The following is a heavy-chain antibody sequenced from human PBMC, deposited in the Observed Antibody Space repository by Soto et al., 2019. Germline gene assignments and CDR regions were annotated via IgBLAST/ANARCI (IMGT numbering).Heavy chain of an antibody. D-gene: IGHD2-21*01. Sequence: PGGSLRLSCAASGFTFSSYAMSWVRQAPGKGLEWVSAISGSGGSTYYADSVKGRFTISRDNSKNTLYLQMNSLRAEDTAVYYRAKPLGKYSSIGNYYGMDVWGQGTTVTVSS. CDR2: ISGSGGST. J-gene: IGHJ6*02. V-gene: IGHV3-23*01. CDR3: AKPLGKYSSIGNYYGMDV. CDR1: GFTFSSYA.